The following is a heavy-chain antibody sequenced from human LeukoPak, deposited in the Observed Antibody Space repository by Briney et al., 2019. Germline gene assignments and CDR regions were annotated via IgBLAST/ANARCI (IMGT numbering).Heavy chain of an antibody. V-gene: IGHV4-34*01. D-gene: IGHD2-2*01. CDR1: GGTFSGYY. J-gene: IGHJ5*02. CDR2: INQSGST. CDR3: ARGPEGQLPIHFS. Sequence: SETLSLTCAAYGGTFSGYYWSWIRQPPGKGLEWIGEINQSGSTNYNPSLKNRVTISVDTSKNQLSLKLSSVTAADTAVYYCARGPEGQLPIHFSWGQGTLVTVSS.